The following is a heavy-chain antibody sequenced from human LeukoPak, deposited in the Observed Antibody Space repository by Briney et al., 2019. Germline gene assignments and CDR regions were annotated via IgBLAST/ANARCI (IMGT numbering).Heavy chain of an antibody. Sequence: SETLSLTCAVYGGSFSGYYWSWIRQPPGKGLEWIGEINHSGSTNYNPSLKSRVTISVDTSKNQFSLKLSSVTAADTAVYYCARGRYYGSGSYYNKGANWFDPWGQGTLVTVSS. CDR1: GGSFSGYY. V-gene: IGHV4-34*01. D-gene: IGHD3-10*01. CDR2: INHSGST. J-gene: IGHJ5*02. CDR3: ARGRYYGSGSYYNKGANWFDP.